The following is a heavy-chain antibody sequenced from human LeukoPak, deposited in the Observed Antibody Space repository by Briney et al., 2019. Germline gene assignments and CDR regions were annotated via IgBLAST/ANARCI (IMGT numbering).Heavy chain of an antibody. D-gene: IGHD6-25*01. J-gene: IGHJ3*02. Sequence: GGSLRLSCAASGFTFSSYGMHWVRQAPGKGLEWVAFIRYDGSDKYYADSVKGRFTISRDNSKNTLYLQMNSLRAEDTAVYYCAKGGARTFHIWGQGTMVTVSS. CDR3: AKGGARTFHI. V-gene: IGHV3-30*02. CDR2: IRYDGSDK. CDR1: GFTFSSYG.